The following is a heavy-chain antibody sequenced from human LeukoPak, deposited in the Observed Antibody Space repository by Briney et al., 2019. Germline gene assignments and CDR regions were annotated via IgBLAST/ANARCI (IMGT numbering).Heavy chain of an antibody. D-gene: IGHD6-19*01. CDR1: GFTFDDYG. Sequence: GGSLRLSCAASGFTFDDYGMSWVRHAPGKGLEWVSGINWNGGSTGYADSVKGRFTISRDNAKNTLYLQMNSLRVEDTAFYYCARGEAVAGTDHWGQGVLVTVSS. CDR3: ARGEAVAGTDH. V-gene: IGHV3-20*04. J-gene: IGHJ4*02. CDR2: INWNGGST.